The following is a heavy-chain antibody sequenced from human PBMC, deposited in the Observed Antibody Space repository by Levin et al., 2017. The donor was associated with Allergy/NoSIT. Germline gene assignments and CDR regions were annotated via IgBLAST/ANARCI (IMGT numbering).Heavy chain of an antibody. CDR2: IKEDGGET. CDR3: ARDATQSVPTNDYFDL. V-gene: IGHV3-7*01. D-gene: IGHD5-12*01. Sequence: GESLKISCAASGFTFNTYWMTWVRQVPGKGLEWVAKIKEDGGETYYVDSVRGRFTISRDNVHNSLYLQVNSLRVEDTAVYYCARDATQSVPTNDYFDLWGQGTLVTVSS. CDR1: GFTFNTYW. J-gene: IGHJ4*02.